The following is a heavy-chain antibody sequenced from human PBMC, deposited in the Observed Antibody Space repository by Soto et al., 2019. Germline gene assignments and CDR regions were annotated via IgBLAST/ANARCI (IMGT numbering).Heavy chain of an antibody. CDR3: AHRRGAPGHFDY. J-gene: IGHJ4*02. D-gene: IGHD1-26*01. CDR1: GFSLNTNGVG. V-gene: IGHV2-5*02. CDR2: IYWDDDK. Sequence: QITLEESGITLVKPTQTLTLTCIFSGFSLNTNGVGVGWIRQPPGKALEWLALIYWDDDKRYSPSLKNRLTPAKDTSKSQVVLTMTNMGPVDTATYYCAHRRGAPGHFDYWGQGTLVTVSS.